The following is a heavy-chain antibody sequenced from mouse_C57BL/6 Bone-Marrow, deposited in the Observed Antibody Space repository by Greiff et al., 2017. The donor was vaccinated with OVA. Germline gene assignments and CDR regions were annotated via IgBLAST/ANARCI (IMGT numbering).Heavy chain of an antibody. D-gene: IGHD2-1*01. V-gene: IGHV1-82*01. CDR1: GYAFSSSW. J-gene: IGHJ3*01. CDR3: ARGYYGNYVGFAY. Sequence: VQLQQSGPELVKPGASVKISCKASGYAFSSSWMNWVKQRPGKGLEWIGRIYPGDGDTNYNGKFKGKATLTADKSSSTAYMQLSSLTSEDSAVYFCARGYYGNYVGFAYWGQGTLVTVSA. CDR2: IYPGDGDT.